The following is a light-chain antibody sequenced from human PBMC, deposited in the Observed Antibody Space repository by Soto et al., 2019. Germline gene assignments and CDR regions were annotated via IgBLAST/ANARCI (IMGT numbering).Light chain of an antibody. CDR1: SSDVGGYNY. Sequence: QSALTQPPSASGSPGQSVTISCTGTSSDVGGYNYVSWYQQHPGKAPKLVIYEINKQPSGVPHRFSGSKSGNTASLTVSGLQTEDEADYYCSSYAGSNNLVFGGGTKLTVL. CDR2: EIN. V-gene: IGLV2-8*01. J-gene: IGLJ2*01. CDR3: SSYAGSNNLV.